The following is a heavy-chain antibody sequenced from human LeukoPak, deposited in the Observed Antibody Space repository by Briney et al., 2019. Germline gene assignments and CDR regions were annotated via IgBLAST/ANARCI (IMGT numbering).Heavy chain of an antibody. D-gene: IGHD3-9*01. V-gene: IGHV1-69*05. CDR3: ARGSWRYFDWLLSPRGAFDI. Sequence: ASVKVSCKASGGTFSSYTFSWVRQAPGQGLEWMGGIIPIFGTVNYAQKFQGRVTITRNTSISTAYMELSSLRSEDTAAYYCARGSWRYFDWLLSPRGAFDIWGQGTMVTVSS. J-gene: IGHJ3*02. CDR1: GGTFSSYT. CDR2: IIPIFGTV.